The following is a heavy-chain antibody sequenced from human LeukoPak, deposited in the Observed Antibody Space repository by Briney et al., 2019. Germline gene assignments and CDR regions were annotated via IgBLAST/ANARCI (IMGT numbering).Heavy chain of an antibody. Sequence: SVKVSCKASGGTFSSYAISWVRQAPGQGLEWMGGIIPIFGTANYAQKFQGRVTITADESTSTAYMELSSLRSEDTAVYYCARVVVAADYYFDYWGQGTLVTVSS. CDR1: GGTFSSYA. D-gene: IGHD2-15*01. V-gene: IGHV1-69*13. CDR2: IIPIFGTA. CDR3: ARVVVAADYYFDY. J-gene: IGHJ4*02.